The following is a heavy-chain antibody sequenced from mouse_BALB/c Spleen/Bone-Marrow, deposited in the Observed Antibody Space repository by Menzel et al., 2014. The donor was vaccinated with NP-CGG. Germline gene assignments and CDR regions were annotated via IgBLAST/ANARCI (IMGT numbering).Heavy chain of an antibody. Sequence: VQLQQSGAELVRPGASVKLSCKSSGYSFTSYWMNWVKQRPGQGLEWIGMIHPSGSETRLNQNFKDKATLTVDKSSSTAYMQLSSPTSEDSGVYYCARSRGEGYWGQGTLVTVSA. CDR2: IHPSGSET. V-gene: IGHV1-61*01. CDR1: GYSFTSYW. J-gene: IGHJ3*01. CDR3: ARSRGEGY.